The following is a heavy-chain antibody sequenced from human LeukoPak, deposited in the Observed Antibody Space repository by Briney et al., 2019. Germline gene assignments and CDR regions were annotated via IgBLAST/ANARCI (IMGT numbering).Heavy chain of an antibody. J-gene: IGHJ4*02. CDR2: ISSSSSYT. D-gene: IGHD1/OR15-1a*01. CDR3: ARVPRGTPAYADY. Sequence: PGGSLRLSCAASGFTFSDYYMSWIRQAPGKGLEWVSYISSSSSYTNYADSVKGRFTISRDNAKNSLYLQMNSLRAEDTAVYYCARVPRGTPAYADYWGQGTLVTVSS. CDR1: GFTFSDYY. V-gene: IGHV3-11*06.